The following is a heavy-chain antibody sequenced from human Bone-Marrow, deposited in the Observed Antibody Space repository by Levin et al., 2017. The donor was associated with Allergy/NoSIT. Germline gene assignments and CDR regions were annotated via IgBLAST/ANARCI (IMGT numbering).Heavy chain of an antibody. D-gene: IGHD3-10*01. V-gene: IGHV3-48*03. CDR1: GFTFSSYE. Sequence: SCAASGFTFSSYEMNWVRQAPGKGLEWVSYISSSGSTIYYADSVKGRFTISRDNAKNSLYLQMNSLRAEDTAVYYCARDKSYEAKAVYWYFDLWGRGTLVTVSS. CDR2: ISSSGSTI. CDR3: ARDKSYEAKAVYWYFDL. J-gene: IGHJ2*01.